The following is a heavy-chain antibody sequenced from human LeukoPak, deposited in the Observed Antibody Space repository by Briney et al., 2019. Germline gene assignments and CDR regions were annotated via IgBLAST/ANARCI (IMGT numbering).Heavy chain of an antibody. CDR1: EFTFSSYE. D-gene: IGHD3-10*01. V-gene: IGHV3-48*03. CDR2: ISSSGSTI. J-gene: IGHJ6*04. CDR3: ARDITMVRGVMYYGMDV. Sequence: GGSLRLSCAASEFTFSSYEMNWVRQAPGKGLEWVSYISSSGSTIYYADSVKGRFTISRDNAKNSLYLQMNSLRAEDTAVYYCARDITMVRGVMYYGMDVWGKGTTVTVSS.